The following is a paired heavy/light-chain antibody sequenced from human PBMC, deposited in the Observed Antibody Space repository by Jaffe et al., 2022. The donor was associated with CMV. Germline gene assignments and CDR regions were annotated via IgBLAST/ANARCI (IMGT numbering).Light chain of an antibody. J-gene: IGLJ2*01. CDR1: SSDVGGYHY. CDR2: EVT. V-gene: IGLV2-8*01. CDR3: TSYGGSNNWAV. Sequence: QSALTQPPSASGSPGQSVTISCTGTSSDVGGYHYVSWYQQHPGKAPKLMIYEVTKRPSGVPDRFSGSKSGNTASLTVSGLQAEDEADYYCTSYGGSNNWAVFGGGTKLTVL.
Heavy chain of an antibody. Sequence: QVQLQESGPGLVKPSETLSLTCTVSGGSISPYYWSWIRQPPGKGLEWIGYIYYIGTTNYNPSLKSRVTISVDTSINQISLRLSSVTAADTAVYYCARQAPLYDSSWDYWGQGILVTVSS. V-gene: IGHV4-59*08. CDR3: ARQAPLYDSSWDY. CDR1: GGSISPYY. CDR2: IYYIGTT. D-gene: IGHD6-6*01. J-gene: IGHJ4*02.